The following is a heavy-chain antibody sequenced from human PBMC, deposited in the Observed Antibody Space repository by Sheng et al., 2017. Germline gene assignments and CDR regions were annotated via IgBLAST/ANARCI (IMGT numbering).Heavy chain of an antibody. D-gene: IGHD3-9*01. CDR1: GGTFSSYA. CDR2: IIPIFGTA. CDR3: ARVRYFDWTNYYYYYMDV. Sequence: QVQLVQSGAEVKKPGSSVKVSCKASGGTFSSYAISWVRQAPGQGLEWMGGIIPIFGTANYAQKFQGRVTITTDESTSTAYMELSSLRSEDTAVYYCARVRYFDWTNYYYYYMDVWGKGTTVTVSS. J-gene: IGHJ6*03. V-gene: IGHV1-69*05.